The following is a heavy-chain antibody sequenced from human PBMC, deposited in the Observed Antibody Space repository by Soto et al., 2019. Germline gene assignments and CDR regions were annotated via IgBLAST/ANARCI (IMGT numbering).Heavy chain of an antibody. D-gene: IGHD6-6*01. J-gene: IGHJ6*02. CDR3: ARTGLYSSSSLAYYYGMDV. CDR2: INPNSGGT. CDR1: GYTFTGYY. Sequence: GASVKVSCKASGYTFTGYYMHWVRQAPGQGLGWMGWINPNSGGTNYAQKFQGRVTMTRDTSISTAYMELSRLRSDDTAVYYCARTGLYSSSSLAYYYGMDVWGQGTTVTVSS. V-gene: IGHV1-2*02.